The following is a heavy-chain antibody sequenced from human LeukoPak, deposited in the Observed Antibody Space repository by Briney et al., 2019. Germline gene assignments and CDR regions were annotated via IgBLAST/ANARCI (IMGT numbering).Heavy chain of an antibody. V-gene: IGHV4-39*02. Sequence: SETLSLTCTVSGGSISSSSYYWGWIRQPPGKGLEWIGSIYYSGSTYYNPSLKGRVTISVDTSKNQFSLRLSSVTAADTAVYYCARDSPTDYYYYYMDVWGKGTTVTVSS. CDR2: IYYSGST. J-gene: IGHJ6*03. CDR1: GGSISSSSYY. CDR3: ARDSPTDYYYYYMDV.